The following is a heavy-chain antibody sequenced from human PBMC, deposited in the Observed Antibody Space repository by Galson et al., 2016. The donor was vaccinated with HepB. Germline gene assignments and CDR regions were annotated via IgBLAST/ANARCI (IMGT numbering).Heavy chain of an antibody. V-gene: IGHV3-74*01. CDR2: VNGDGSSA. Sequence: SLRLSCAASGFTFSSYWMDWVRQAPGKGLVWVSRVNGDGSSASYADSVKGRFTISRDNAKNTLYLQMNSLRTEDTALYYCAKDFKDSSSWYSWFDPWGQGTLVTVSS. CDR3: AKDFKDSSSWYSWFDP. J-gene: IGHJ5*02. CDR1: GFTFSSYW. D-gene: IGHD6-13*01.